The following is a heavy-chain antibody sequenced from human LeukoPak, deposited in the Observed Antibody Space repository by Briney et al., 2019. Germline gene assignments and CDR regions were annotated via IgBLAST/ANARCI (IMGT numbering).Heavy chain of an antibody. J-gene: IGHJ4*02. Sequence: GGSLRLSCTASGFTFSGAWMTWVRQAPGKGLEWVSNIREDGTEKNYADFVKGRFTISRDNAKNSLFLQMSNLRDDDTAIYYCARHVGISFWGQGTLVTVSS. CDR1: GFTFSGAW. CDR2: IREDGTEK. V-gene: IGHV3-7*01. CDR3: ARHVGISF. D-gene: IGHD7-27*01.